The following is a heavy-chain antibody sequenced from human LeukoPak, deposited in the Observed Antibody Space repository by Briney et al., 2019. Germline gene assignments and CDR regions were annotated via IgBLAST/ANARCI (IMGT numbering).Heavy chain of an antibody. CDR3: ARENKFYDSSGYTDY. J-gene: IGHJ4*02. Sequence: ASVKVSCKASGDTLTGYYMHCVRQAPGQGLEWMGWINPNSGVTKYAQKFQGRVTMTRDTSISTAYMELSRLRSDDTAVYYCARENKFYDSSGYTDYWGQGTLVTVSS. CDR2: INPNSGVT. CDR1: GDTLTGYY. D-gene: IGHD3-22*01. V-gene: IGHV1-2*02.